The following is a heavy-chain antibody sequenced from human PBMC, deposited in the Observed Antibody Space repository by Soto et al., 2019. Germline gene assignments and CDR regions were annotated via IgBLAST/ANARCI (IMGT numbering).Heavy chain of an antibody. J-gene: IGHJ4*02. V-gene: IGHV3-21*01. CDR2: ISSSSSYI. CDR1: GFTFSSYS. CDR3: ARTGSSGWYGFDY. D-gene: IGHD6-19*01. Sequence: EVQLVESGGGLVKPGGSLRLSCAASGFTFSSYSMNWVRQAPGKGLEWVSSISSSSSYIYYADSVKGRFTISRDNAKNSLYLQMNSLRAEDTAVYYCARTGSSGWYGFDYWGQGTLVTVSS.